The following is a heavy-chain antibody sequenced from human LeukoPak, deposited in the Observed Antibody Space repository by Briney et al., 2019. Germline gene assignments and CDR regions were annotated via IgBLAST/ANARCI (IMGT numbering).Heavy chain of an antibody. CDR2: IYYSGST. J-gene: IGHJ4*02. D-gene: IGHD1-26*01. CDR1: GGSISSSNYY. V-gene: IGHV4-39*07. Sequence: SETLSLTCTVSGGSISSSNYYWGWIRQPPGKGLEWIGSIYYSGSTYYNPSLKSRVTISVDRSKNQFSLKLSSVTAADTAVYYCARVLRVGANFDYWGQGTLVTVSS. CDR3: ARVLRVGANFDY.